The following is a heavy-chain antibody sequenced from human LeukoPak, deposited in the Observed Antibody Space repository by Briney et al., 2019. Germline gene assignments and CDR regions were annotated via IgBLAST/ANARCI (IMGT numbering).Heavy chain of an antibody. CDR1: GYTFTGYY. D-gene: IGHD1-26*01. V-gene: IGHV1-2*02. J-gene: IGHJ4*02. Sequence: ASVKVSCKASGYTFTGYYMHWVRQAPGQGLEWMGWINPNSGGTNYAQKFQGRVTMTRDTSISTAYMELSRLRSDDTAVYYCARDRLASGSYNAYWGQGTLVTVSS. CDR3: ARDRLASGSYNAY. CDR2: INPNSGGT.